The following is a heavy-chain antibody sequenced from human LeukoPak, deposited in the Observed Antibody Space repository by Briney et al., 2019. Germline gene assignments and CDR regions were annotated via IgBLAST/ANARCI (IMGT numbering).Heavy chain of an antibody. Sequence: GGSLRLSCAASGFTFSGYAMAWVRQAPGQGLEWVSGITASGGSTHYADSVRGRFTISIDNSENTLYLQMKSLRADDTAIYYCAKGPDPPYDFWSGYHLDHWGQGILVTVSS. D-gene: IGHD3-3*01. V-gene: IGHV3-23*01. J-gene: IGHJ4*02. CDR2: ITASGGST. CDR3: AKGPDPPYDFWSGYHLDH. CDR1: GFTFSGYA.